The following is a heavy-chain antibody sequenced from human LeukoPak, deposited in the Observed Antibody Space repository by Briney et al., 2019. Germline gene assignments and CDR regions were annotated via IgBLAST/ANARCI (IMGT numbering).Heavy chain of an antibody. Sequence: SETLSLTCTVSGGSISSSSYYWGWIRQPPGKGLEWIGSIYYSGGTYYNPSLKSRVTISVDTSKNQFSLKLNSVTAADTAVYYCARHEIRIYYGSGTLNWFDPWGQGTLVTVSS. D-gene: IGHD3-10*01. CDR2: IYYSGGT. J-gene: IGHJ5*02. CDR3: ARHEIRIYYGSGTLNWFDP. V-gene: IGHV4-39*01. CDR1: GGSISSSSYY.